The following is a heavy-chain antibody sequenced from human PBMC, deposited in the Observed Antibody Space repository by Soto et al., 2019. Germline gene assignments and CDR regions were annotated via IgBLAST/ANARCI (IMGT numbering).Heavy chain of an antibody. CDR3: ARGYTFTFDP. D-gene: IGHD1-1*01. J-gene: IGHJ5*02. CDR1: GYTFTSYA. V-gene: IGHV1-3*05. CDR2: INDGNGNT. Sequence: QVQLVQSGAEEKKPGASVKVSFKASGYTFTSYAMHWVRQAPGQRLEWMGWINDGNGNTKYSQKFQGRVTLTRDTSASTAYMKLSSLRSEDTAVYYRARGYTFTFDPWGQGTLVTVSS.